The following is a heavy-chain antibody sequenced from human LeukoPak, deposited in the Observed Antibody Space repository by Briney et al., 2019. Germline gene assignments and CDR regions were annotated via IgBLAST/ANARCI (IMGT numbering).Heavy chain of an antibody. V-gene: IGHV1-8*01. CDR3: VRDGEGVAISVNYWFDP. D-gene: IGHD3-10*01. J-gene: IGHJ5*02. CDR1: GYTFTSYD. CDR2: MNPNSGAT. Sequence: ASVTVSCTASGYTFTSYDFNWLRQATGQGPEWMGWMNPNSGATGYAQKFQGRVTMTRSASINTAYMELSNLRSEDTAVYYCVRDGEGVAISVNYWFDPWGQGTLVTVSS.